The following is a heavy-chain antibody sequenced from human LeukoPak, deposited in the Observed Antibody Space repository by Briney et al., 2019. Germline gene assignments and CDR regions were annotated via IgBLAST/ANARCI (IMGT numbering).Heavy chain of an antibody. CDR1: GYTFTSYD. D-gene: IGHD6-6*01. CDR3: ARSSGVRDWFDP. J-gene: IGHJ5*02. V-gene: IGHV1-18*01. CDR2: ISAYSGHT. Sequence: ASVKVSCKASGYTFTSYDITWLRQAPGQGLEWMGWISAYSGHTNYAQKLHGRVSMTTDTSTSTAYMDLRSLRSDDTAVYYCARSSGVRDWFDPWGQGTLVTVSS.